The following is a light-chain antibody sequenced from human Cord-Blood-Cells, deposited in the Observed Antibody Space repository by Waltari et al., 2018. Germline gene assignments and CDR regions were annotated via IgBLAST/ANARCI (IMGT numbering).Light chain of an antibody. Sequence: DIVMTQFPDSLAVSLVERATINCKSSQSVLYSSNNKNYLAWYQQKPGQPPKLLIYWASTRESGVPDRFSGSGSGTDFTLTISSLQAEDVAVYYCQQYYSTPYTFGQGTKLEIK. CDR2: WAS. J-gene: IGKJ2*01. V-gene: IGKV4-1*01. CDR3: QQYYSTPYT. CDR1: QSVLYSSNNKNY.